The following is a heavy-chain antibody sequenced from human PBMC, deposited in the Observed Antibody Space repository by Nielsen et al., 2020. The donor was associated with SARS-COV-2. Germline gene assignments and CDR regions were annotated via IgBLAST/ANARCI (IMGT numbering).Heavy chain of an antibody. CDR1: GFTFSNYG. CDR2: ISHDGSKK. V-gene: IGHV3-30*03. D-gene: IGHD2-21*02. CDR3: ARVAGRVVVTAPIDS. J-gene: IGHJ4*02. Sequence: GGSLRLSCAASGFTFSNYGMHWVRQAPGKGLEWFATISHDGSKKYYADSVRGRFTISRDNSENTLFLQVNSLRSEDTAVFYCARVAGRVVVTAPIDSWGQGALVTVSS.